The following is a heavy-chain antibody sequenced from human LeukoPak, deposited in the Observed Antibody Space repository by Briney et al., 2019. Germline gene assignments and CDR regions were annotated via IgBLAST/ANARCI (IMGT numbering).Heavy chain of an antibody. Sequence: GGSLRLSCAASGFSFSACSMKWVRQAPGKGLEWVSYISGSGNTMYYADSVKGRFTISRDNAKNSLYLQMNTLRDEHTAVYYISRDRGVRGRHWFDPWGQGTLVTVSS. CDR3: SRDRGVRGRHWFDP. J-gene: IGHJ5*02. CDR1: GFSFSACS. V-gene: IGHV3-48*02. CDR2: ISGSGNTM. D-gene: IGHD5-12*01.